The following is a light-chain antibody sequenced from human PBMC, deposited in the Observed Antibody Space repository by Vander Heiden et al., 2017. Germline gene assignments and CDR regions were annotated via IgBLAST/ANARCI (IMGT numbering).Light chain of an antibody. CDR1: QSIDNL. V-gene: IGKV1-39*01. CDR2: SAS. J-gene: IGKJ3*01. Sequence: DIQMTQSPSSLSASVGDTVTITCRASQSIDNLLNWYQHQPGKAPTLLISSASNLHGGVPSRFSGSGSGTDFTLTIARLQPEDFATYYCQQGDSIPFTFGHGTKVDAK. CDR3: QQGDSIPFT.